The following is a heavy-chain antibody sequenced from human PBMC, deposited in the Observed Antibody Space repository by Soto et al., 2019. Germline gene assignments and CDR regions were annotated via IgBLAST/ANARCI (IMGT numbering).Heavy chain of an antibody. D-gene: IGHD3-16*01. J-gene: IGHJ6*02. CDR1: GYTFTGYY. Sequence: GASVKVSCKASGYTFTGYYMHWVRQAPGQGLEWMGWINPNSGGTNYAQKFQGWVTMTRDTSISTAYMELSRLRADDTAVYYCARARRPPRLRNYYYYGMDVWGQGTTVTVSS. CDR2: INPNSGGT. V-gene: IGHV1-2*04. CDR3: ARARRPPRLRNYYYYGMDV.